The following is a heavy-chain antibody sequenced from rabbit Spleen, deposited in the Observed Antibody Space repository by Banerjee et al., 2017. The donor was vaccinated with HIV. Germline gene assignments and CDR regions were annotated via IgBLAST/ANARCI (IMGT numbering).Heavy chain of an antibody. CDR2: VDVGSSGFT. Sequence: VESGGDLVKPGASLTLTCTASGFSFSFSDYMCWVRQAPGKGLEWIGCVDVGSSGFTDFENWAKGRFIISKTSSTTVTLKMTSLTAADTATYFCARDTSNSFSSYGMDLWGQGTLVTVS. CDR1: GFSFSFSDY. CDR3: ARDTSNSFSSYGMDL. J-gene: IGHJ6*01. D-gene: IGHD6-1*01. V-gene: IGHV1S40*01.